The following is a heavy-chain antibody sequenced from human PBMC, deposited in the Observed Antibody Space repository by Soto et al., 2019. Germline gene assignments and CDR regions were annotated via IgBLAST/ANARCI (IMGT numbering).Heavy chain of an antibody. CDR1: GYTLTELS. J-gene: IGHJ4*01. D-gene: IGHD2-15*01. Sequence: ASGKVSCKVSGYTLTELSMHWVRQAPGKGLEWMGGFDPEDGETIYAQKFQGRVTMTTDTSTSTAYMELRSLRSDDTAVYYCARDEKVVVAAPFDYWG. CDR2: FDPEDGET. V-gene: IGHV1-24*01. CDR3: ARDEKVVVAAPFDY.